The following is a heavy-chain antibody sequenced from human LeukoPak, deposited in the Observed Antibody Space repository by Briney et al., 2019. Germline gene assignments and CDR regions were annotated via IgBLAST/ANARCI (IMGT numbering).Heavy chain of an antibody. Sequence: PGGSLRLSCAASGFTFRSYSINWVRQAPGKGLEWVSSISNSGYYIYYADLAKGRFTISRDNAKNSVYLHMDTLRAEDTATYFCAKGGYIGYNGLFDIWGQGTMLTVSS. CDR2: ISNSGYYI. CDR3: AKGGYIGYNGLFDI. CDR1: GFTFRSYS. V-gene: IGHV3-21*04. D-gene: IGHD5-12*01. J-gene: IGHJ3*02.